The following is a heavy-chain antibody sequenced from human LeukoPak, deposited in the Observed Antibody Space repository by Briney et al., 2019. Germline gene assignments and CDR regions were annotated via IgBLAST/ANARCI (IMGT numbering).Heavy chain of an antibody. J-gene: IGHJ4*02. CDR1: GFTVSSNY. D-gene: IGHD3-3*01. CDR2: IYSGGST. Sequence: GGSLRLSCAASGFTVSSNYMSWVRQAPGKGLEWVSVIYSGGSTYYADSVKGRFTISRDNSKNTLYLQMNSLRAEDTAVYYCTTPTFTIFGVVIIDQIDYWGQGTLVTVSS. V-gene: IGHV3-53*01. CDR3: TTPTFTIFGVVIIDQIDY.